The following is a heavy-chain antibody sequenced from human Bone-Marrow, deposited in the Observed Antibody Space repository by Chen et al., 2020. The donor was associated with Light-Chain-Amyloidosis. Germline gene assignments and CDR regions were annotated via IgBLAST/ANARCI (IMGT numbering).Heavy chain of an antibody. V-gene: IGHV3-23*01. J-gene: IGHJ4*02. CDR1: GFTFDTYA. D-gene: IGHD3-10*01. CDR2: ISGGGSNT. CDR3: AKDMLMIRGVIFEY. Sequence: VQLLESGGGLVQPGGSLRLSCAASGFTFDTYALSWVRQAPGKGLEWVAAISGGGSNTYYADSVKGRFTISRDNSKNTLYLQMGSLRAEDTAVYYCAKDMLMIRGVIFEYWGQGTLVTVSS.